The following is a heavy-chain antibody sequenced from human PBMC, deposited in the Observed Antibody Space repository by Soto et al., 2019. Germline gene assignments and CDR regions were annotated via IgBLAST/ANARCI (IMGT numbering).Heavy chain of an antibody. CDR3: ARNAYYDFWSGYRANNWFDP. CDR2: INHSGST. CDR1: GGSFSGYY. V-gene: IGHV4-34*01. J-gene: IGHJ5*02. Sequence: PSETLSLTCAVYGGSFSGYYWSWIRQPPGKGLEWIGEINHSGSTNYNPSLKSRVTISVDTSKNQFSLKLSSVTAADTAVYYCARNAYYDFWSGYRANNWFDPWGQGTLVTVSS. D-gene: IGHD3-3*01.